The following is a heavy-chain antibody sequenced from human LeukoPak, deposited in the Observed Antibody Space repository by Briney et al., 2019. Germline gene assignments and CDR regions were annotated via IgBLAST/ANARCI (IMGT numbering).Heavy chain of an antibody. Sequence: GSLRLSCAAAGFVFSTYGMHWVRQAPGKGLEGVAVIWSHGNTKKYADSVTGRFTISRDNSKNTLYLEMNTLRAEDTAVYYCARDDDYDDHNTFDMWGHGTMVTVSS. D-gene: IGHD4-17*01. CDR3: ARDDDYDDHNTFDM. CDR2: IWSHGNTK. V-gene: IGHV3-33*01. CDR1: GFVFSTYG. J-gene: IGHJ3*02.